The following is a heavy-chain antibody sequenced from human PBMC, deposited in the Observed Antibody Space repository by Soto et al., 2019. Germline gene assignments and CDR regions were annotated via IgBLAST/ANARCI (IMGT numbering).Heavy chain of an antibody. CDR1: GFTFSTYG. D-gene: IGHD6-13*01. CDR3: AKEYGSTCIDH. J-gene: IGHJ5*02. CDR2: MSYDGTKE. Sequence: QVELVESGGGVVQPGRSLRLSCAASGFTFSTYGMHWVRQAPGKGLEWVAAMSYDGTKEYYVDSVKGRFTISRDNYRNTLFLQLNSLRAEDTAVYYCAKEYGSTCIDHWGQGTLVTVSS. V-gene: IGHV3-30*18.